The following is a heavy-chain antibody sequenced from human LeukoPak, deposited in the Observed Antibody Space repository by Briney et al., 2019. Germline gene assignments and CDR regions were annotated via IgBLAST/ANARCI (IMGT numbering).Heavy chain of an antibody. CDR1: GFIFDDYA. CDR3: AKDIQSGYDRFHWFDP. CDR2: ISWNSVSI. J-gene: IGHJ5*02. Sequence: GRSLRLSCAASGFIFDDYAMHWVRQAPGKGLEWVSGISWNSVSIAYADSVKGRFTISRDNAKNSLYLQMSSLRAEDTALYYCAKDIQSGYDRFHWFDPWGQGTLVTVSS. V-gene: IGHV3-9*01. D-gene: IGHD5-12*01.